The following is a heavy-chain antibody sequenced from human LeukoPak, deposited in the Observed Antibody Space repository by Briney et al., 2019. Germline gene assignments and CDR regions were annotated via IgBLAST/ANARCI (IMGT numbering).Heavy chain of an antibody. J-gene: IGHJ4*02. CDR3: AGSGTYYDYYFDY. CDR1: GFTFSDYY. Sequence: PGGSLRLSCAASGFTFSDYYMSWIRQAPGKGLEWVSYISRSGRTIYYADSVKGRFTISRDNAKNSLYLQMNSLGADDTAVYYCAGSGTYYDYYFDYWGQGILVTISS. CDR2: ISRSGRTI. D-gene: IGHD3-10*01. V-gene: IGHV3-11*01.